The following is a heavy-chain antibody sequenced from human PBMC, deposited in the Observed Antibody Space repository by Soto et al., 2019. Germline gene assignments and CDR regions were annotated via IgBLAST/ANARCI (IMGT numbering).Heavy chain of an antibody. CDR3: ARTQDCSGGSCYDFDF. CDR1: GYTFTSYD. J-gene: IGHJ4*02. CDR2: MNPNSGNT. Sequence: ASVKGSCKASGYTFTSYDINWVRQATGQGLEWMGWMNPNSGNTGYAQKFQGRVTMTRNTSISTAYMELSSLRSEDTAVYYCARTQDCSGGSCYDFDFWGQGTLVTVSS. D-gene: IGHD2-15*01. V-gene: IGHV1-8*01.